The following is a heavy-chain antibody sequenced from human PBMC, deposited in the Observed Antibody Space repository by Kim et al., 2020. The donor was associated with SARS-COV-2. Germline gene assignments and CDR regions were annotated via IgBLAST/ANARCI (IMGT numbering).Heavy chain of an antibody. CDR1: GGSISSSSYY. CDR2: IYYSGST. Sequence: SETLSLTCTVSGGSISSSSYYWGWIRQPPGKGLEWIGSIYYSGSTYYNPSLKSRVTISVDTSKNQFSLKLSSVTAADTAVYYCAREHSSSWEDGLFYPLYWGQGTLVTVSS. V-gene: IGHV4-39*07. J-gene: IGHJ4*02. CDR3: AREHSSSWEDGLFYPLY. D-gene: IGHD6-13*01.